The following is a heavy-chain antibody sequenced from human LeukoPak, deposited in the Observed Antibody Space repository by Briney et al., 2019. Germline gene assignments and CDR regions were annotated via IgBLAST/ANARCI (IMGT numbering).Heavy chain of an antibody. CDR1: GFTFSSYA. V-gene: IGHV3-23*01. Sequence: GGSLRLSCAASGFTFSSYAMSWVRQAPGKGLEWVSAISGSGGSTCYADSVKGRFTISRDNSKNTLYLQMNSLRAEDTAVYYCAKFLAYDFWSGSLHYWGQGTLVTVSS. D-gene: IGHD3-3*01. CDR2: ISGSGGST. CDR3: AKFLAYDFWSGSLHY. J-gene: IGHJ4*02.